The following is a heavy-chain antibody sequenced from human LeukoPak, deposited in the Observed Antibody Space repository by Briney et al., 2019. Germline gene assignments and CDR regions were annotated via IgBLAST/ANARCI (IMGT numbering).Heavy chain of an antibody. CDR3: ARDGKRGYSYGYTDY. CDR1: GFAFSSYW. D-gene: IGHD5-18*01. J-gene: IGHJ4*02. V-gene: IGHV3-74*01. Sequence: GGSLRLSCAASGFAFSSYWMHWVRQAPGEGLVWFSRINSDGTSTSYADSVKGRFTISRDNAKNTLYLQMNGLRAEDTALYYCARDGKRGYSYGYTDYWGQGTLVTVSS. CDR2: INSDGTST.